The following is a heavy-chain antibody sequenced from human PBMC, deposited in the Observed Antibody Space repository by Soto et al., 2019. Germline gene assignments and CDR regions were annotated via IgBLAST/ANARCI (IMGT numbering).Heavy chain of an antibody. Sequence: GGSLRLSCAASGFTFSDYYMSWIRQAPGKGLEWVSYISSSGSTIYYADSVKGRFTISRDNAKNSLYLQMNSLRAEDTAVYYCARDRAVLRFLEWLGTLGGMDVWGQGTTVTVSS. CDR1: GFTFSDYY. CDR3: ARDRAVLRFLEWLGTLGGMDV. CDR2: ISSSGSTI. V-gene: IGHV3-11*01. J-gene: IGHJ6*02. D-gene: IGHD3-3*01.